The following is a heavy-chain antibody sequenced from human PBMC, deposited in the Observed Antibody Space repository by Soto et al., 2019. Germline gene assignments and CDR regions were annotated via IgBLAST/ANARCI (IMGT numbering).Heavy chain of an antibody. CDR3: AKDRGTVGYCSGGSCYSDY. J-gene: IGHJ4*02. CDR1: GITFSTYA. V-gene: IGHV3-23*01. Sequence: EVQLLESGGGLVQPGGSLRLSCAASGITFSTYAMSWVRQAPGKGLEWVSAISGSGGGTYYADSVKGRFTTSRDNSKNTLYLQMNSLRAEYTAVYYCAKDRGTVGYCSGGSCYSDYWGQGTLVTVSS. D-gene: IGHD2-15*01. CDR2: ISGSGGGT.